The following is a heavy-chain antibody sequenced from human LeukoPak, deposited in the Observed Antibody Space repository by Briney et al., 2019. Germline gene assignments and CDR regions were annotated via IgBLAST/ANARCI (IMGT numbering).Heavy chain of an antibody. Sequence: PGGSLRLSCAASGFTFSSYEMNWVRQAPGKGLEWVSYISSSGSTIYYADSVKGRFTISRDNAKNSLYLQMNSLRAEDTAVYYCARDGYSSSLSTDYYYYYYMDVWGKGTTVTISS. CDR2: ISSSGSTI. D-gene: IGHD6-13*01. V-gene: IGHV3-48*03. CDR3: ARDGYSSSLSTDYYYYYYMDV. CDR1: GFTFSSYE. J-gene: IGHJ6*03.